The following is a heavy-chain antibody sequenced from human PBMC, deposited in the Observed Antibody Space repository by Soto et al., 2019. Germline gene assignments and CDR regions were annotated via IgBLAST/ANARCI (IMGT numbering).Heavy chain of an antibody. CDR2: IYYSGST. CDR1: GGSISSYY. V-gene: IGHV4-59*01. D-gene: IGHD6-6*01. J-gene: IGHJ5*02. Sequence: PSETLSLTCTVSGGSISSYYWSWIRQPPGKGLEWIGYIYYSGSTNYNPSLKSRVTISVDTSKNQFSLKLSSVTAADTAVYYCARIEYSSSSSWFDPWGQGTLVTVSS. CDR3: ARIEYSSSSSWFDP.